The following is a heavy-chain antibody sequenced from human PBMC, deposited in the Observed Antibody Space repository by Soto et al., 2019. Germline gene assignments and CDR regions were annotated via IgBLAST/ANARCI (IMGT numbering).Heavy chain of an antibody. V-gene: IGHV4-39*01. D-gene: IGHD3-22*01. CDR1: GGSISSSSYY. Sequence: QLQLQESGPGLVKPSETLSLTCTVSGGSISSSSYYWGWIRQPPGKGLEWIGSIYYSGSTYYNPTLPSRXTXSXAXXRHQLSPKLSSATAADTAVYFCERHTSHSSGPSAYGGQGTRVTVSS. CDR3: ERHTSHSSGPSAY. CDR2: IYYSGST. J-gene: IGHJ4*02.